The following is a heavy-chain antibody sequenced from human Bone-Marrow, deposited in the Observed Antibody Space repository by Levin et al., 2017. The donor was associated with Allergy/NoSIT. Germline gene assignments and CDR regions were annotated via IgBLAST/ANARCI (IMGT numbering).Heavy chain of an antibody. CDR2: INAGNGNT. J-gene: IGHJ4*02. Sequence: GGSLRLSCAASGYTFTSYAMHWVRQAPGQRLEWMGWINAGNGNTKYSQKFQGRVTITRDTSASTAYMELSSLRSEDTAVYYCARGFRELLYYYWGQGTLVTVSS. D-gene: IGHD3-10*01. CDR1: GYTFTSYA. CDR3: ARGFRELLYYY. V-gene: IGHV1-3*01.